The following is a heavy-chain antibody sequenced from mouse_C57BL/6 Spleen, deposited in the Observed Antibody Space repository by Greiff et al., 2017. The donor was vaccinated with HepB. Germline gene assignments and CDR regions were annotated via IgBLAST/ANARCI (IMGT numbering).Heavy chain of an antibody. V-gene: IGHV5-17*01. CDR2: ISSGSSTI. Sequence: EVQRVVESGGVLVKPGGSLKLSCAASGFTFSDYGMHWVRQAPEKGLEWVAYISSGSSTIYYADTVKGRVTISRDNAKNTLFLQMTSLRSEDTAMYYCARDDYDVFAYWGQGTLVTVSA. D-gene: IGHD2-4*01. CDR1: GFTFSDYG. CDR3: ARDDYDVFAY. J-gene: IGHJ3*01.